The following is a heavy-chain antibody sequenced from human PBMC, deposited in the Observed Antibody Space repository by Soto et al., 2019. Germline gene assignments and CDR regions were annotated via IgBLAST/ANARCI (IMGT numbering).Heavy chain of an antibody. J-gene: IGHJ6*02. V-gene: IGHV1-2*02. CDR1: GYTLTAFF. Sequence: ASVKVSCKASGYTLTAFFMHWVRQAPGQRLEWMGWIRPDSGGTDYAPNFRGRVTVTRDTSISTAYMELSSLRSDDTAVYFCARGSVVSAAEPTGMDVWGQGTTVTVSS. D-gene: IGHD2-2*01. CDR2: IRPDSGGT. CDR3: ARGSVVSAAEPTGMDV.